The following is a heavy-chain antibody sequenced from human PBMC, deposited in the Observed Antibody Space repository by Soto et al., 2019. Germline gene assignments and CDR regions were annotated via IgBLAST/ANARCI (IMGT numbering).Heavy chain of an antibody. D-gene: IGHD2-8*01. V-gene: IGHV1-46*03. CDR2: INPSGGST. Sequence: APVKVSCKASGYTFTSYYMHWVRQAPGQGLEWMGIINPSGGSTSYAQKFQGRVTMTRDTSTSTVYMELSSLRSEDTAVYYCARALMVYKYLLFIPPTVNDAFDIWGQGTMVTVS. CDR3: ARALMVYKYLLFIPPTVNDAFDI. J-gene: IGHJ3*02. CDR1: GYTFTSYY.